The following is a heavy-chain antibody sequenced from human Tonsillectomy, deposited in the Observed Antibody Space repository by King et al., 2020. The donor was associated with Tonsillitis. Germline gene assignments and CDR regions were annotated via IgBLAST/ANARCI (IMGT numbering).Heavy chain of an antibody. Sequence: VQLVASGGGVVQPGRSLRLSCAASGFTFSSYAMHWVRQAPGKGLEWVAVISYDGSNKYYADSVKGRFTISRDNSKNTLYLQMNSLRAEDTAVYYCARSAVTMVRGVIVDWGQGTLVTVSS. CDR3: ARSAVTMVRGVIVD. J-gene: IGHJ4*02. CDR2: ISYDGSNK. D-gene: IGHD3-10*01. V-gene: IGHV3-30-3*01. CDR1: GFTFSSYA.